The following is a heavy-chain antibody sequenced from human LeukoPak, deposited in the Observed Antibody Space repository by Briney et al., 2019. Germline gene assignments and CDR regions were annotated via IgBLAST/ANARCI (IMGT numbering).Heavy chain of an antibody. Sequence: ASVKVSCKASGYTFTDYAMHWVRQAPGQRLEWMGWINAGNGNTKYSQKFQGRVTVTRDTSASTAYMELSSLRSEDTAVYYCAIPDYGDTPPRYWGQGTLVTVSS. CDR3: AIPDYGDTPPRY. CDR2: INAGNGNT. V-gene: IGHV1-3*01. J-gene: IGHJ4*02. CDR1: GYTFTDYA. D-gene: IGHD4-17*01.